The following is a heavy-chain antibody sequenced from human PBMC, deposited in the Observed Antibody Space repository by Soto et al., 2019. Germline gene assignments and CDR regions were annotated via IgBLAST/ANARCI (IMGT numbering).Heavy chain of an antibody. J-gene: IGHJ4*02. V-gene: IGHV1-24*01. CDR1: GYTLTELS. Sequence: ASVKVSCKVSGYTLTELSMHWVRQAPGKGLEWMGGFDPEDGETIYAQKFQGRVTMTEDTSTDTAYMELSSLRSEDTAVYYCATHLGAEYYFDYWGQGTLVTVSS. CDR2: FDPEDGET. CDR3: ATHLGAEYYFDY. D-gene: IGHD1-26*01.